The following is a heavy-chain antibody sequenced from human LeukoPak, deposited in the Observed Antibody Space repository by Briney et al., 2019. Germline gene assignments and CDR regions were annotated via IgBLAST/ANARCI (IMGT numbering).Heavy chain of an antibody. V-gene: IGHV3-48*01. CDR1: GFTFTSYS. CDR2: ISSSSSTI. J-gene: IGHJ4*02. Sequence: GGSLRLSCAASGFTFTSYSMNWVRQTPGKGLEWISYISSSSSTIYYADSMKGRFTISRDNAKNSLFLQMNSLGAEDTAVYYCARGHCINGVCYVPIFDYWGQGTLVTVSS. D-gene: IGHD2-8*01. CDR3: ARGHCINGVCYVPIFDY.